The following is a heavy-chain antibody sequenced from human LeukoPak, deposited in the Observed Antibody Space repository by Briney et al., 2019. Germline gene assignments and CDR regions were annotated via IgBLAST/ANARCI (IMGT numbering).Heavy chain of an antibody. CDR1: GYRFTGYN. J-gene: IGHJ4*02. D-gene: IGHD1-14*01. CDR2: INAENGDT. CDR3: ARDQYNVIDS. V-gene: IGHV1-3*01. Sequence: ASVKVSCKASGYRFTGYNIDWVRQAPGQRPEWMGRINAENGDTEYSQKFQGRVTITRDTFASTSYMELSSLRSEDTAVYYCARDQYNVIDSWGQGTLITVSS.